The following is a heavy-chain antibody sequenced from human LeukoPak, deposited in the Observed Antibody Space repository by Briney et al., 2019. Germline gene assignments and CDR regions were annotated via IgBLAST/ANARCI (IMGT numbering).Heavy chain of an antibody. CDR2: INHSGCP. D-gene: IGHD6-6*01. V-gene: IGHV4-34*01. J-gene: IGHJ4*02. Sequence: SETLSLTRAVYGGFFSGYYCSWMRQPPGKGLEGMGEINHSGCPNHNTPLKSRGPIPVDPSKNQFSLKLGYVTAAAQAVDYLSGCQWGVAARPGVGPYDYWGQGTLVTVSS. CDR1: GGFFSGYY. CDR3: SGCQWGVAARPGVGPYDY.